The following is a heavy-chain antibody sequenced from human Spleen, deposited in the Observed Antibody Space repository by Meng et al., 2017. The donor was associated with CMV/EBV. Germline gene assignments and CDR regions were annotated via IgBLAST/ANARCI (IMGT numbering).Heavy chain of an antibody. Sequence: LSLTCAASGFTFSTAWMSWVRQAPGKGLEWVARIKGKTDGGTIDYAAPVKGRFTISRDDSENTLFLQMNSLGTEDTAVYYCTTDLKRSRFYYGMDVWGQGTTVTVSS. D-gene: IGHD3-10*01. CDR3: TTDLKRSRFYYGMDV. V-gene: IGHV3-15*01. CDR2: IKGKTDGGTI. J-gene: IGHJ6*02. CDR1: GFTFSTAW.